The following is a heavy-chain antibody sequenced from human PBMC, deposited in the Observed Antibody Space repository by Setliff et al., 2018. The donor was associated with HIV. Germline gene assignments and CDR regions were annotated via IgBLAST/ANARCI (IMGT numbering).Heavy chain of an antibody. V-gene: IGHV4-61*09. CDR3: ARSLPFDY. D-gene: IGHD2-15*01. J-gene: IGHJ4*02. Sequence: SETLSLTCTVSGGSISSGSYYCSWFRQPAGKGLEWIGHIYTSGSTNYNPSLKSRVTISVDTSKNQFSLKLSSVTAADTAVYYCARSLPFDYWVQGTLVTVSS. CDR1: GGSISSGSYY. CDR2: IYTSGST.